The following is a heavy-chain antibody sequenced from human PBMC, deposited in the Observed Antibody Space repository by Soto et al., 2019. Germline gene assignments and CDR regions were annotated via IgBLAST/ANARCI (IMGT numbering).Heavy chain of an antibody. Sequence: EVQLVESGGGLVKPRGSLRLSCAASGFTFSSYSMNWVRQAPGKGLEWVSSISSSSSYIYYADSVKGRFTISRDNAKNSLYLQMNSLRAEDTAVYYCARDMRYSSRNDYWGQGTLVTVSS. J-gene: IGHJ4*02. CDR2: ISSSSSYI. V-gene: IGHV3-21*01. D-gene: IGHD6-13*01. CDR3: ARDMRYSSRNDY. CDR1: GFTFSSYS.